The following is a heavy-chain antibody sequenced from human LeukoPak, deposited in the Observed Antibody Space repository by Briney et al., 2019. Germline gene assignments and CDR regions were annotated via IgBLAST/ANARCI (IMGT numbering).Heavy chain of an antibody. CDR1: GYTFTSYD. Sequence: GASVKVSCKASGYTFTSYDINWVRQATGQGLEWMGRINPNSGGTNYAQKFQGRVTMTRNTSISTAYMELSRLRSDDTAVYYCARGRPGDYWGQGTLVTVSS. V-gene: IGHV1-2*06. J-gene: IGHJ4*02. CDR3: ARGRPGDY. D-gene: IGHD3-10*01. CDR2: INPNSGGT.